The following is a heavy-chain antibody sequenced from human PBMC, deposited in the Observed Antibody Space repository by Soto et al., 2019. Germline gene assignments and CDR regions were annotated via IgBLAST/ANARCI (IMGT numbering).Heavy chain of an antibody. CDR3: ARDNGQWMVSD. CDR2: VSTYNGNT. D-gene: IGHD6-19*01. J-gene: IGHJ1*01. CDR1: GYIFTSYA. V-gene: IGHV1-18*01. Sequence: QAQWVQPGAEVKKPGASVKIPAKASGYIFTSYAISWGRQAPGQGIEWVGRVSTYNGNTKYAQRLQGRITMTTDTAASIAYMELRSLRADDAAVYYCARDNGQWMVSDWGQGTLVTVSS.